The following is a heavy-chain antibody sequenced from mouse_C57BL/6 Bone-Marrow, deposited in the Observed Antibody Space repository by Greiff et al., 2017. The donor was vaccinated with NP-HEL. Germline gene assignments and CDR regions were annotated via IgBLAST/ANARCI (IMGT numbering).Heavy chain of an antibody. V-gene: IGHV5-6*01. CDR2: ISSGGSYT. CDR1: GFTFSSYG. D-gene: IGHD2-4*01. CDR3: ASPYDYDVAWFAY. J-gene: IGHJ3*01. Sequence: EVKVVESGGDLVKPGGSLKLSCAASGFTFSSYGMSWVRQTPDKRLEWVATISSGGSYTYYPDSVKGRFTISRDNAKNTLYLQMSSLKSEDTAMYYCASPYDYDVAWFAYWGQGTLSLSLQ.